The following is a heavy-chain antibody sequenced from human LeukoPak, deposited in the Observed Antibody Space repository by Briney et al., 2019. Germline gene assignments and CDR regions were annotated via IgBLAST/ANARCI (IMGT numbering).Heavy chain of an antibody. CDR2: ISYDGSNK. Sequence: GRSLRLSCAASGFTFSRYAMHWVRQDPGKGLEWVAVISYDGSNKYYADSVKGRFTISRDNSKNTLYLQMNSLRAEDTAVYYCASYGERTFDYWGQGTLVTVSS. CDR3: ASYGERTFDY. D-gene: IGHD4-17*01. V-gene: IGHV3-30*04. J-gene: IGHJ4*02. CDR1: GFTFSRYA.